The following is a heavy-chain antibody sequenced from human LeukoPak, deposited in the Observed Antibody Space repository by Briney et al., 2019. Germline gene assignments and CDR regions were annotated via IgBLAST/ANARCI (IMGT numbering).Heavy chain of an antibody. J-gene: IGHJ6*03. CDR1: GFDFSACG. Sequence: GGSLRLSCAASGFDFSACGMYWVRQPPGKGLEWVAFIRYDGSNKYYADSVKGRFTISRDNSKNTLYLQMNSLRAEDTAVYYCAKRGGSGYDWDYYYMDVWGKGTTVTVSS. CDR2: IRYDGSNK. V-gene: IGHV3-30*02. D-gene: IGHD5-12*01. CDR3: AKRGGSGYDWDYYYMDV.